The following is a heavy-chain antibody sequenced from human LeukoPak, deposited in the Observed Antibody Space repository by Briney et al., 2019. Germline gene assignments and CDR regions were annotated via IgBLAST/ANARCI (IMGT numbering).Heavy chain of an antibody. J-gene: IGHJ4*02. D-gene: IGHD1-26*01. V-gene: IGHV4-34*01. Sequence: SETLSLTCAVYGGSFSGYYWSWIRQPPGKGLEWIGEINHSGSTNYNPSLKSRVTISADTSKNQFSLKLSSVTAADTAVYYCASVRIVGATRYFDYWGQGTLVTVSS. CDR2: INHSGST. CDR1: GGSFSGYY. CDR3: ASVRIVGATRYFDY.